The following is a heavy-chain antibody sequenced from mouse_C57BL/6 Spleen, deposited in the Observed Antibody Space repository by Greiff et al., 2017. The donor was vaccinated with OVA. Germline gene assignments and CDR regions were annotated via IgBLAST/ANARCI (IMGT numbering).Heavy chain of an antibody. J-gene: IGHJ1*03. V-gene: IGHV1-76*01. CDR2: IYPGSGNT. Sequence: VQLQESGAELVRPGASVKLSCKASGYTFTDYYINWVKQRPGQGLEWIARIYPGSGNTYYNEKFKGKATLTAEKSSSTAYMQLSSLTSEDSAVYFCAREGTGWYFDVWGTGTTVTVSS. D-gene: IGHD4-1*01. CDR3: AREGTGWYFDV. CDR1: GYTFTDYY.